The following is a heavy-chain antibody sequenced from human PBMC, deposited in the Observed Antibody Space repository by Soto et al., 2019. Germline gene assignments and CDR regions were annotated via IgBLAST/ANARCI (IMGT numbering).Heavy chain of an antibody. Sequence: QVQLQESGPGLVKPSQTLSLTCTVSGASISSGGSYWSWIRQRPGKGLEWIGYIFYSGSFYYTPSLKGRVMISQDTSKNQFSLRLTSVTAADTAVYYCARAPETPPIFGVVRPYFFDYWGQGTLVTVSS. J-gene: IGHJ4*02. V-gene: IGHV4-31*03. CDR1: GASISSGGSY. D-gene: IGHD3-3*01. CDR2: IFYSGSF. CDR3: ARAPETPPIFGVVRPYFFDY.